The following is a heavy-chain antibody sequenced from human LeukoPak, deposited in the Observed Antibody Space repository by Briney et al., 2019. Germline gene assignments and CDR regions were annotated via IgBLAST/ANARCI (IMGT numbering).Heavy chain of an antibody. CDR2: INPNNGGT. J-gene: IGHJ4*02. D-gene: IGHD3-3*01. CDR1: GYTFTSYA. V-gene: IGHV1-2*02. CDR3: AVWKGYVDFWSGPFDY. Sequence: ASVKVSCKASGYTFTSYAMHWVRQAPGQRLEWMGWINPNNGGTKYEQKFQGRVTMTRDTSINTAYMELTRLRSDDTAVYYCAVWKGYVDFWSGPFDYWGQGTLFTVSS.